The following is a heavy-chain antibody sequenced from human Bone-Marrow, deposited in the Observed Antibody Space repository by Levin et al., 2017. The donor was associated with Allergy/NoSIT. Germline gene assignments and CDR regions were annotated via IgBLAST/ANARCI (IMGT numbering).Heavy chain of an antibody. CDR2: IYHRGIN. Sequence: SETLSLTCAVSGSSMSSGPYWGWIRQPPGKGLEYIGIIYHRGINHYNPSLKSRVSISIDTSNNQFSLRLNSVTAADTAIYYCARVGGCSGDTCPFGPWGQGTLVTVSS. CDR3: ARVGGCSGDTCPFGP. CDR1: GSSMSSGPY. D-gene: IGHD2-15*01. J-gene: IGHJ5*01. V-gene: IGHV4-38-2*01.